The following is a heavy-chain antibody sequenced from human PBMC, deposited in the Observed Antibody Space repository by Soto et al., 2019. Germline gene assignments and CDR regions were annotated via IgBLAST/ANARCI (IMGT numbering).Heavy chain of an antibody. V-gene: IGHV3-23*01. D-gene: IGHD6-6*01. J-gene: IGHJ5*02. CDR2: ISGSGART. CDR1: GFTFTTYS. Sequence: EVQVLESEGGLVQPGGSLRLSCTASGFTFTTYSMSWVRQAPGKGLEWVSGISGSGARTYYADSVKGRFTISRDNSGNTVQLQMSSLRAEDTATYYCAKGAIAARAGKWFNPWGQGTLVTVSS. CDR3: AKGAIAARAGKWFNP.